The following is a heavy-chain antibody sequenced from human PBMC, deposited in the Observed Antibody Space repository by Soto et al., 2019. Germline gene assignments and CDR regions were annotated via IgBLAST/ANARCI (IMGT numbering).Heavy chain of an antibody. CDR3: AGDPFGYYVNYFDN. CDR1: GFTFSSYA. CDR2: ISGSGGST. D-gene: IGHD1-26*01. Sequence: PGGSLRLSCAASGFTFSSYAMSWVRQDPGKGLEWVSAISGSGGSTYYADSVKGRFTISRDDSKNTLYLQMNSLRAEDTAIFYCAGDPFGYYVNYFDNWGQGTPVTVSS. V-gene: IGHV3-23*01. J-gene: IGHJ4*02.